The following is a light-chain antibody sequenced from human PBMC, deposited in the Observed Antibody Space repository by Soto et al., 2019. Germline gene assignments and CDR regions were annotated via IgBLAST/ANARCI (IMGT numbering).Light chain of an antibody. Sequence: VVLTQSPGILYLSPGERATLSCRASQPVGRSYLAWYQQKPGQPPRLLIFGTSTRATGIPDRFSGRGSGTEFTLTISRLDPEDFAVYYCQQYDSTPPWTFGQGTRVEVK. CDR2: GTS. V-gene: IGKV3-20*01. J-gene: IGKJ1*01. CDR3: QQYDSTPPWT. CDR1: QPVGRSY.